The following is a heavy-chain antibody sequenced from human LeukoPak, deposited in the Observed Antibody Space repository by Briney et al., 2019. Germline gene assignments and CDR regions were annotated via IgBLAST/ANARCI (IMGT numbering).Heavy chain of an antibody. CDR3: STAKFDN. CDR2: INIDSITV. J-gene: IGHJ4*02. Sequence: GGSLRLSCAASGFTVSANHMSWVRQAPGKGLEWVSYINIDSITVNYADSVKGRFTISRDNAKNSLYLQMNSLRAEDTAVYYCSTAKFDNWGQGTLVTVSS. CDR1: GFTVSANH. V-gene: IGHV3-48*01.